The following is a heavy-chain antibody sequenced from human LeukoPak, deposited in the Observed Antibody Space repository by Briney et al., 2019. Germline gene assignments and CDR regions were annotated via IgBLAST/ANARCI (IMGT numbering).Heavy chain of an antibody. Sequence: PSETLSLTCTVSGGSISSYYWSWIRQPPGKGLEWIGYIYYRGSTNYNPSLKSRVTISVDTSKNHFSLKLSSVTAADTAVYYCASGGCTNGVCYTGGYYFDYWGQGTLVTVSS. CDR3: ASGGCTNGVCYTGGYYFDY. D-gene: IGHD2-8*01. J-gene: IGHJ4*02. V-gene: IGHV4-59*01. CDR1: GGSISSYY. CDR2: IYYRGST.